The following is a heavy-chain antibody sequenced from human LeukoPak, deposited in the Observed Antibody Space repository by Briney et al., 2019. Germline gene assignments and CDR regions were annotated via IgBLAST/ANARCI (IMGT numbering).Heavy chain of an antibody. Sequence: GGSRRLSCAASGFTFSSYWMSWVRQAPGKGLEWVANITQDGSEKYYVDSVKGRFTISRDNAKNSLYLQMNSLRAEDTAVYYCAMETRYCSSTSCYTDYWGQGTLVTVSS. CDR3: AMETRYCSSTSCYTDY. J-gene: IGHJ4*02. CDR2: ITQDGSEK. V-gene: IGHV3-7*04. D-gene: IGHD2-2*02. CDR1: GFTFSSYW.